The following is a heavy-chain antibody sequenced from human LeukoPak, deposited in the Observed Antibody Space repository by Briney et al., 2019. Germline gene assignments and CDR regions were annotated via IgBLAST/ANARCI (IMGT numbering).Heavy chain of an antibody. CDR3: ATERPSTDYYDHYYLDV. CDR2: IYTSGST. D-gene: IGHD4-17*01. J-gene: IGHJ6*03. CDR1: GGSISSYCYY. Sequence: SQTLSLTCTVSGGSISSYCYYWSWLRPPAGQGLMWLGRIYTSGSTNYNPSHKSRVTISVDTYKNQFSLKRSSVAAADTAVYYCATERPSTDYYDHYYLDVWGKGTTVTVSS. V-gene: IGHV4-61*02.